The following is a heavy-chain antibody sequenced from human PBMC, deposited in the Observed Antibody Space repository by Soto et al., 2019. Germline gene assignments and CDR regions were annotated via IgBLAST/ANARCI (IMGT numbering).Heavy chain of an antibody. V-gene: IGHV1-18*04. J-gene: IGHJ4*02. CDR1: GYSFGTSG. D-gene: IGHD3-22*01. CDR2: ISAYNGNT. CDR3: ARASQYYDSSGYAN. Sequence: QVKLVQSGTEVKKPGASVKVSCKASGYSFGTSGISWVRQAPGQGLEWMGWISAYNGNTNYDQKLQDRATMTTDTSTNTAYLELRSLRSDDTAVYYCARASQYYDSSGYANWGQGTLVTVSS.